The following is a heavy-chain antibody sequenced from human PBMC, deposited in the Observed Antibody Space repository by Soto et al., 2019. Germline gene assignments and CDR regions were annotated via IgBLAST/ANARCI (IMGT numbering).Heavy chain of an antibody. CDR2: ISTYNGNT. CDR1: GYTFTTHG. Sequence: ASVKVSCKASGYTFTTHGISWVRQAPGQGLEWMGWISTYNGNTKYAQNLQGRVTMTTDTSTSTAYMELSSLRSEDTAVYYCAGGTIQSGDFDYWGQGTLVTVSS. D-gene: IGHD2-2*02. V-gene: IGHV1-18*01. J-gene: IGHJ4*02. CDR3: AGGTIQSGDFDY.